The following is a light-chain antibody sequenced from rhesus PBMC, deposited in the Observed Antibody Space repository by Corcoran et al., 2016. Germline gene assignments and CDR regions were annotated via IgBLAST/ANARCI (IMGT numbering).Light chain of an antibody. CDR1: QGITND. CDR2: EAS. V-gene: IGKV1-25*01. Sequence: DIQMTQSPSSLSASVGDRVTITCRASQGITNDLAGYQQKPGEILKLLIYEASSLQSGIPSRFSGSGSGTDFTLTLRILQSEDFTTYYCQHYYSTPYSFGQGTKVEIK. J-gene: IGKJ2*01. CDR3: QHYYSTPYS.